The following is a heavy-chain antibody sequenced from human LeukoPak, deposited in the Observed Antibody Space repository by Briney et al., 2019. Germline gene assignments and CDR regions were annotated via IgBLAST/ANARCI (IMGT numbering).Heavy chain of an antibody. Sequence: PGGSLRLSCAASGFTFSSHAVSWVRQTPGKRLEWVSGISGSGDSTYYADSVKGRFTISRDNSKNTLYLQMNSLRVEDTAVYYCAKVSGYCSTTSCSFDYWGQGTLVTVSS. V-gene: IGHV3-23*01. CDR2: ISGSGDST. CDR1: GFTFSSHA. CDR3: AKVSGYCSTTSCSFDY. J-gene: IGHJ4*02. D-gene: IGHD2-2*01.